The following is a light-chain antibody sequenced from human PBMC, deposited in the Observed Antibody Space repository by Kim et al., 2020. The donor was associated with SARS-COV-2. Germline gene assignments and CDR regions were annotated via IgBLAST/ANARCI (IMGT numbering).Light chain of an antibody. CDR1: QSLSGW. CDR3: QHYNGYPIT. J-gene: IGKJ4*01. V-gene: IGKV1-5*03. CDR2: KAS. Sequence: DIQMTQSPSALSPSVGDRVTITCRASQSLSGWLAWYQQKPGKAPKLLIYKASTLESGVPSRFSGSGSGTEFALTITSLQPDDSATYYCQHYNGYPITFGGGTKV.